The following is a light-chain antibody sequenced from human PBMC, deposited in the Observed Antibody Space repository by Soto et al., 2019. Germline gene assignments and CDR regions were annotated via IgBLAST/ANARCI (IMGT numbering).Light chain of an antibody. J-gene: IGKJ5*01. CDR1: QSVSSR. Sequence: ELVLTQSPGTQSLSPGERDTLSCRASQSVSSRLAWYQQRPGQAPRLLISGASSRATGIPDRFSGSGSGTDFTLTISRLEPEDFALYYCQHYAHNSPITFGQGTRLEN. CDR3: QHYAHNSPIT. CDR2: GAS. V-gene: IGKV3-20*01.